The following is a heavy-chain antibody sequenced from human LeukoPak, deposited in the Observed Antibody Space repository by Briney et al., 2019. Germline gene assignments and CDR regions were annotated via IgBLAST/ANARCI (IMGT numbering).Heavy chain of an antibody. CDR2: TYYRSKWYN. V-gene: IGHV6-1*01. CDR1: GDSVSSNSAA. J-gene: IGHJ4*02. CDR3: ARVFCHWEGSSWYYFDY. D-gene: IGHD6-13*01. Sequence: SQTLSLTCAISGDSVSSNSAAWNWIRQSPSRGLEWLGRTYYRSKWYNDYAVSVKSRITINPDTSKNQFSLQLNSVTPEDTAVYYCARVFCHWEGSSWYYFDYWGQGTLVTVSS.